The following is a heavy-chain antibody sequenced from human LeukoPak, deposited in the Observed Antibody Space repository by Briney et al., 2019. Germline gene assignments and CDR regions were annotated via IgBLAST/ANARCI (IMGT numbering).Heavy chain of an antibody. Sequence: ASVKVSCKASGYTFTSYDINWARQATGQGLEWMGWMKPNSGETGYGQRFQGRVTFTRDTSSSTAYMELSSLISEDTAVYYCALIAVAGTATPCWGQGTLVTVSS. CDR2: MKPNSGET. V-gene: IGHV1-8*01. D-gene: IGHD6-19*01. J-gene: IGHJ4*02. CDR1: GYTFTSYD. CDR3: ALIAVAGTATPC.